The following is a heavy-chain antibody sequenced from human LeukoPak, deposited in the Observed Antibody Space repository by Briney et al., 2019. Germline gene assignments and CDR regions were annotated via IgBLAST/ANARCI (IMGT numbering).Heavy chain of an antibody. CDR2: INPNSGGT. Sequence: ASVKVSCKASGYTFTGYYMHWVRQAPGQGLEWMGRINPNSGGTNYAQKFQGRVTMTRDTSINTAYMDLSRLGSDDTAVYYCARTYGRLYYFDYWGQGTLVTVSS. D-gene: IGHD3-10*01. J-gene: IGHJ4*02. CDR3: ARTYGRLYYFDY. CDR1: GYTFTGYY. V-gene: IGHV1-2*06.